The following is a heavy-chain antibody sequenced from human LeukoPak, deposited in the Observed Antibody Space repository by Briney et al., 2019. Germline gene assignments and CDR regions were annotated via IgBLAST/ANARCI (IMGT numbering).Heavy chain of an antibody. CDR1: GYTFTGYY. CDR3: AREPVATGSPFGY. V-gene: IGHV1-2*02. J-gene: IGHJ4*02. CDR2: INPNSGGT. D-gene: IGHD3-9*01. Sequence: ASVKVSCKASGYTFTGYYMHWVRQAPGQGLEWMGWINPNSGGTNYARDFQGRVTMTRDTSISTAYMELSGLRSDDTAVYFCAREPVATGSPFGYWGQGTLVTVSS.